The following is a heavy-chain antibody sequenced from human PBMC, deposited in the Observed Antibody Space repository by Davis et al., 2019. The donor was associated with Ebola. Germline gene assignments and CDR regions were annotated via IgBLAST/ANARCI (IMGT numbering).Heavy chain of an antibody. V-gene: IGHV3-7*01. D-gene: IGHD3-16*02. CDR2: IKEDGSDK. J-gene: IGHJ6*02. CDR1: GFTFSMYW. CDR3: ARERGSDYLWGSYRWVYGMDV. Sequence: GSLRLSCAASGFTFSMYWMSWVRQAPGKGPEWVANIKEDGSDKYYVDSVKGRFTISRDNAKNSLYLQMNSLRAEDTAVYYCARERGSDYLWGSYRWVYGMDVWGQGTTVTVSS.